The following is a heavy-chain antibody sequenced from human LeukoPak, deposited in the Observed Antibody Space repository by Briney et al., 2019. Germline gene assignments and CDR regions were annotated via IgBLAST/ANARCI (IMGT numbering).Heavy chain of an antibody. CDR2: MSYSGSS. D-gene: IGHD6-13*01. CDR3: ARGAAAAGHMPK. Sequence: SETLSLTCTVSGGSISSFYWSLIRQPPGKGLEWIGYMSYSGSSNYNPSLKSRVTISVDTSKIQFSLKLTSVTAADTAVYYCARGAAAAGHMPKWGQGTLVTVSS. CDR1: GGSISSFY. J-gene: IGHJ4*02. V-gene: IGHV4-59*01.